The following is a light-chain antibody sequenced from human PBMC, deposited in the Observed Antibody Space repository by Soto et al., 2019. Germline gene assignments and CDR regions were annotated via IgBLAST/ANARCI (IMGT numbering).Light chain of an antibody. V-gene: IGKV3-15*01. Sequence: PGERATLSCRASQTVSSNLAWYQQRPGQAPGLLIYGASTRATDIPARFSGSGSGTEFTLTISSLQSEDFAVYYCQQYNNWPSWTFGQGTKVDIK. J-gene: IGKJ1*01. CDR3: QQYNNWPSWT. CDR1: QTVSSN. CDR2: GAS.